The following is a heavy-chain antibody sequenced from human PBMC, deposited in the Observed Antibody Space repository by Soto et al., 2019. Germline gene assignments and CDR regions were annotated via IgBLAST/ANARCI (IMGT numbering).Heavy chain of an antibody. D-gene: IGHD4-17*01. Sequence: VVSLTISCNCSGYSFTSYLIGWLRQMPGKGLEWMGIIYPGDSDTRYSPSFQGQVTISADKSISTAYLQWSSLKASDTAIYYCARLPTTVLIAFWGQGTLVTVSS. CDR2: IYPGDSDT. J-gene: IGHJ1*01. CDR3: ARLPTTVLIAF. V-gene: IGHV5-51*01. CDR1: GYSFTSYL.